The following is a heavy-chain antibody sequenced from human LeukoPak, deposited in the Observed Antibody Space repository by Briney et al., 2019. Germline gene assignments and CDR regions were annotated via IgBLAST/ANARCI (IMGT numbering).Heavy chain of an antibody. V-gene: IGHV3-21*01. J-gene: IGHJ5*02. D-gene: IGHD1-14*01. CDR3: ARELSPNPYNWFDP. CDR1: GFTFSSYS. Sequence: GGSLRLSCAASGFTFSSYSMNWVRQAPGKGLEWVSSISSSSSYIYYADSVKGRFTISRDNAKNSLYLQMNSLRAEDTAVYYCARELSPNPYNWFDPWGQGTLVTVSS. CDR2: ISSSSSYI.